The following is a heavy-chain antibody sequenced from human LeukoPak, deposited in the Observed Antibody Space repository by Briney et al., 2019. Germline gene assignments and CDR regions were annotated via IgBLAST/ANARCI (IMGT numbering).Heavy chain of an antibody. CDR3: ARRGSISGWSFDY. CDR1: GGSMSTYS. CDR2: IYTSGNT. V-gene: IGHV4-4*07. Sequence: SETLSLTRIVSGGSMSTYSWTWLRQPAEKALEWIGQIYTSGNTNYNPSLKSRVTMSVDTSKNQFSLKLTSVTAADTAVYYCARRGSISGWSFDYWGQGILVTVFS. D-gene: IGHD6-19*01. J-gene: IGHJ4*02.